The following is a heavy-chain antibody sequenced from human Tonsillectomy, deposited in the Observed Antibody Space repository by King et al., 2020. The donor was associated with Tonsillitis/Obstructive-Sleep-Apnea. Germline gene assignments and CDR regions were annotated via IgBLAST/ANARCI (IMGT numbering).Heavy chain of an antibody. CDR1: GYTFTSYA. D-gene: IGHD2-2*01. Sequence: QLVQSGSELKKPGASVKVSCKASGYTFTSYALNWVRQAPGQGLEWMGWINTNTGNPTYAQGFTGRFVFSLDTSVSTAYLQVSSLKAEDTAVYYCANLGYFSTTSCYPPLDAFDIWGQGTMVTVSS. CDR2: INTNTGNP. V-gene: IGHV7-4-1*02. CDR3: ANLGYFSTTSCYPPLDAFDI. J-gene: IGHJ3*02.